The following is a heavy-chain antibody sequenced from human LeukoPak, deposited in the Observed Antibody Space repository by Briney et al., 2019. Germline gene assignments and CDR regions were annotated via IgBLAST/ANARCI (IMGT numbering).Heavy chain of an antibody. CDR3: ARPRASAYNWFDP. CDR1: GHTFTGYY. Sequence: ASVKVSCKASGHTFTGYYMHWVRQAPGQGLEWMGWINPNSGGTNYAQKFQGRVTMTRDTSISTAYMELSRLRSDDTAVYYCARPRASAYNWFDPWGQGTLVTVSS. J-gene: IGHJ5*02. D-gene: IGHD6-25*01. V-gene: IGHV1-2*02. CDR2: INPNSGGT.